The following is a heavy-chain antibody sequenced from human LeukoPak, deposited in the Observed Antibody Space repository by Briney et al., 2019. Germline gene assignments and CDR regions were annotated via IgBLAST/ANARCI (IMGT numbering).Heavy chain of an antibody. V-gene: IGHV3-23*01. CDR2: ISGSGGST. CDR3: AKMATTVTWGTLSHFDY. J-gene: IGHJ4*02. CDR1: GFTFSSYA. D-gene: IGHD4-11*01. Sequence: PGGSLRLSCAASGFTFSSYAMSWVRQAPGKGLEWVSAISGSGGSTYYADSVKGRFTISRDNSKNTLYLQMNSLRAEDTAVYYCAKMATTVTWGTLSHFDYWGQGTLVTVSS.